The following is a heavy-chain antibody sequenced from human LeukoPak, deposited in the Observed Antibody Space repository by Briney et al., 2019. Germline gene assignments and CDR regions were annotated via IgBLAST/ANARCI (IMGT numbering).Heavy chain of an antibody. V-gene: IGHV3-7*01. J-gene: IGHJ4*02. Sequence: GGSLRLSCAASGFTFSSYWMSWVRQAPGKGLEWVANIKQDGSEKYYVDSVKGRFTISRDNAKNSLYLQMNSLRAEDTAVYYCARPDRSGGSCYFDYWGQGTLVTVSS. CDR1: GFTFSSYW. CDR2: IKQDGSEK. CDR3: ARPDRSGGSCYFDY. D-gene: IGHD2-15*01.